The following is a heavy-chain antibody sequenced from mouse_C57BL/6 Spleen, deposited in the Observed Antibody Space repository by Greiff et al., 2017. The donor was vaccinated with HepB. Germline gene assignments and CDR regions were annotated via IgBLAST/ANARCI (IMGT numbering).Heavy chain of an antibody. Sequence: EVHLVESGAELVRPGASVKLSCTASGFNIKDDYMHWVKQRPEQGLEWIGWIDPENGDTEYASKFQGKATITADTSSNTAYLQLSSLTSEDTAVYYCTTALLDVWGTGTTVTVSS. J-gene: IGHJ1*03. CDR2: IDPENGDT. CDR1: GFNIKDDY. CDR3: TTALLDV. V-gene: IGHV14-4*01.